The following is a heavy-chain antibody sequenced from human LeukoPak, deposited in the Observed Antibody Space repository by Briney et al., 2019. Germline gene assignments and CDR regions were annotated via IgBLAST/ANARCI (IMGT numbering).Heavy chain of an antibody. J-gene: IGHJ3*02. D-gene: IGHD2-2*02. V-gene: IGHV4-61*01. CDR2: IYYSGST. CDR1: GGSVSSGSYY. CDR3: ARDCSSTSCYTFGAFDI. Sequence: PSETLSLTCTVSGGSVSSGSYYWSCIRQPPGKGLEWIGYIYYSGSTNYNPSLKSRVTISVDTSKNQFSLKLSSVTAADTAVYYCARDCSSTSCYTFGAFDIWGQGTMVTVSS.